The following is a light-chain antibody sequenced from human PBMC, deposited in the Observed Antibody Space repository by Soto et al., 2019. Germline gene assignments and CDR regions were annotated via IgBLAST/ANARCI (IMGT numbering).Light chain of an antibody. CDR2: GAS. CDR1: QSVSSN. CDR3: QQYKNWPPLT. J-gene: IGKJ4*01. V-gene: IGKV3-15*01. Sequence: EIVMTQSPATLSVSPGERATLSCRASQSVSSNLAWYQQKPGQAPRLLIYGASTRATGIPARFSGSGSGTEFTLPIISVQSEDFAVYYCQQYKNWPPLTFGGGTKVEIK.